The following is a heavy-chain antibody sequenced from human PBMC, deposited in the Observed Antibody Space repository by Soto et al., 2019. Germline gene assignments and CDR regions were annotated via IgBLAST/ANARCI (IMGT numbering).Heavy chain of an antibody. CDR1: GGSISSGGYY. Sequence: PSETLSLTCTVSGGSISSGGYYWSWIRQHPGKGLEWIGYIYYSGSTYYNPSLKSRVTISVDTSKNQFSLKLSSVTAADTAVYYCARGPPLYGDNDPTLFDYWGQGTLVTVSS. V-gene: IGHV4-31*03. CDR2: IYYSGST. J-gene: IGHJ4*02. CDR3: ARGPPLYGDNDPTLFDY. D-gene: IGHD4-17*01.